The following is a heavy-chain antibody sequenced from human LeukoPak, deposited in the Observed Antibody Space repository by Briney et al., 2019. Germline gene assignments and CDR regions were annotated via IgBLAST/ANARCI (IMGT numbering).Heavy chain of an antibody. CDR3: ARERTTVAARIFDY. CDR1: GGSFSGYY. J-gene: IGHJ4*02. V-gene: IGHV4-34*01. CDR2: INHSGST. Sequence: SETLSLTCAVYGGSFSGYYWSWIRQPPGKGLEWVGEINHSGSTNYNPSLKSRVTISVDTSKNQFSLKLSSVTAADTAVYYCARERTTVAARIFDYWGQGTLVTVSS. D-gene: IGHD6-6*01.